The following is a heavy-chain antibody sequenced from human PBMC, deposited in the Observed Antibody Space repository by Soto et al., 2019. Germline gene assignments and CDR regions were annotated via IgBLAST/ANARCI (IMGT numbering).Heavy chain of an antibody. CDR3: ARVQSRFDV. D-gene: IGHD4-4*01. Sequence: GGSLRLSCTASGFAFSSYSMNWVRQAPGKGLEWVSSISSTKNTTHYADSVKGRFTISRDNAKNALYLHMSSLIVDDIAIYSGARVQSRFDVWGQGTMVTVS. V-gene: IGHV3-21*01. CDR1: GFAFSSYS. CDR2: ISSTKNTT. J-gene: IGHJ3*01.